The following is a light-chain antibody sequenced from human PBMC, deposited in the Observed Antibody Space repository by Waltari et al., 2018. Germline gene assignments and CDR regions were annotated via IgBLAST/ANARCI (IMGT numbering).Light chain of an antibody. Sequence: DIVLTQSPASLSLSPGERPTLSCSASQSVSSYLAWYQQKPGQAPRLLIYDASNRATGIPARFSGSGSGTDFTLTISSLEPEDFAVYYCQQRRDWPITFGQGTRLEIK. V-gene: IGKV3-11*01. J-gene: IGKJ5*01. CDR1: QSVSSY. CDR2: DAS. CDR3: QQRRDWPIT.